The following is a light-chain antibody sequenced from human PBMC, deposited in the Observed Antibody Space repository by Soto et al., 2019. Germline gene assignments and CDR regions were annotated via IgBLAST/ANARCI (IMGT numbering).Light chain of an antibody. CDR3: SSYTRSSTRIV. Sequence: QSALTQPASVSGSPGQSITISCTGTSSDVGGYNYVSWYQQHPGKAPKLMIYDVSNRPSGVSNRFSGSKSGNTASLTISGLQAEDEADYYCSSYTRSSTRIVFGTGTKVTVL. CDR2: DVS. V-gene: IGLV2-14*01. CDR1: SSDVGGYNY. J-gene: IGLJ1*01.